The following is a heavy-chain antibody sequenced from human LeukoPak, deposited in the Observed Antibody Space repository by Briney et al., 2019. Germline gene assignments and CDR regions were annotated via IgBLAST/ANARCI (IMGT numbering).Heavy chain of an antibody. CDR3: ARDRATVTTD. D-gene: IGHD4-17*01. CDR2: ISSSGSTI. Sequence: GGSLRLSCAASGFTFSSYEMNWVRQAPGKGLEWVSYISSSGSTIYYADSVKGRFTISRDNAENSLYLQMNSLRAEDTAVYYCARDRATVTTDWGQGTLVTVSS. J-gene: IGHJ4*02. CDR1: GFTFSSYE. V-gene: IGHV3-48*03.